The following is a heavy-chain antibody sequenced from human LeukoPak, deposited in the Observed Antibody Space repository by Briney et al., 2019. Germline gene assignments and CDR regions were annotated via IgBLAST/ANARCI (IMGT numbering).Heavy chain of an antibody. J-gene: IGHJ4*02. Sequence: PGRSLRLSCAASGFTFSSYAMHWVRQAPGKGLEWVAVISYDGSNKYYADSVKGRFTISRDNSKNTLYLQMNSLRAEDTAVYYCARSYVKPVGCYFDFWGQGTLVTVSS. CDR3: ARSYVKPVGCYFDF. CDR1: GFTFSSYA. CDR2: ISYDGSNK. V-gene: IGHV3-30-3*01. D-gene: IGHD3-16*01.